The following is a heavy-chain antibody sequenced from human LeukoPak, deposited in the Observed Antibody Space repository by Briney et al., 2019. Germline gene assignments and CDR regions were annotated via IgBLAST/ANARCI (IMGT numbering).Heavy chain of an antibody. CDR3: AKAVTAMVADY. CDR2: ISYDGGNK. Sequence: GGSLRRSCAASGFTFSSYGMHWLRQAPGKGLEWMAVISYDGGNKYYADSVKGRFTISRDNSKNTLYLQMNSLRAEDTAVYYCAKAVTAMVADYWGQGTLVTVSS. CDR1: GFTFSSYG. D-gene: IGHD5-18*01. J-gene: IGHJ4*02. V-gene: IGHV3-30*18.